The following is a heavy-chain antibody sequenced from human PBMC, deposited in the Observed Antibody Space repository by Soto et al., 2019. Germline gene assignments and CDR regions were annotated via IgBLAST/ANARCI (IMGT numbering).Heavy chain of an antibody. D-gene: IGHD6-19*01. Sequence: SETLSLTCTVSGGSISSYDWSWIRQPPGKGLEWIGYIYYSGSTNYNPSLKSRVTISIDTSQSQFSLKLSSVTAADTAVYYCARGEGSGWPPSYYYGMDVWGQGTTLTVSS. V-gene: IGHV4-59*01. CDR3: ARGEGSGWPPSYYYGMDV. CDR1: GGSISSYD. J-gene: IGHJ6*02. CDR2: IYYSGST.